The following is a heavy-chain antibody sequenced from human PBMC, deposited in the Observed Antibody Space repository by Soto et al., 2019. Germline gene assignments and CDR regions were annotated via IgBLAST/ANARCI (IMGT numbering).Heavy chain of an antibody. D-gene: IGHD6-13*01. J-gene: IGHJ4*02. V-gene: IGHV3-21*01. CDR2: ISSSSSYI. CDR3: ARGGPLAAAGKGPILT. Sequence: PGGSLRLSCAASGFTFSSYSMNWVRQAPGKGLEWVSSISSSSSYIYYADSVKGRFTISRDNAKNSLYLQMNSLRAEDTAVCYCARGGPLAAAGKGPILTWGQGTLVTVSS. CDR1: GFTFSSYS.